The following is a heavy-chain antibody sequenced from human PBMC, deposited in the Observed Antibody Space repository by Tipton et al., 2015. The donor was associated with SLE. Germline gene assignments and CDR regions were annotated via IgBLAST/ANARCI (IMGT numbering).Heavy chain of an antibody. CDR3: ARHPYRHPGGRDY. V-gene: IGHV4-4*07. J-gene: IGHJ4*02. CDR1: GGSIGNNQ. D-gene: IGHD1-26*01. CDR2: VYNSGTS. Sequence: TLSLTCTVSGGSIGNNQWSWIRQPAGRGLEWIGRVYNSGTSRYNPSLKSRVVVAMDASKNQVSLKLSSVTAADTAVYYCARHPYRHPGGRDYWGQGTLVTVSS.